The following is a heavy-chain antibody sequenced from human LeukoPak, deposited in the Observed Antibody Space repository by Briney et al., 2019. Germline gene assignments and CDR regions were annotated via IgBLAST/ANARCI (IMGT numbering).Heavy chain of an antibody. V-gene: IGHV1-2*02. Sequence: ASVKVSCKASGYTFTGYYMHWVRQAPGQGLEWMGWINPNSGGTNYAQKFQGRVTMTRDTSISTAYMELSRLRSDDTAVYYCARVRQQLVRGWFDPWGQGTLVTVSS. CDR2: INPNSGGT. D-gene: IGHD6-13*01. J-gene: IGHJ5*02. CDR1: GYTFTGYY. CDR3: ARVRQQLVRGWFDP.